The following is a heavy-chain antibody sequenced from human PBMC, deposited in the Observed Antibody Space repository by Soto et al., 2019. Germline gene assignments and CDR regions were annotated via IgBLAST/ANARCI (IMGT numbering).Heavy chain of an antibody. CDR1: GFTFSSNS. CDR2: TTGRDDRT. D-gene: IGHD2-2*01. Sequence: EVQLLESGGGLVQPGGSLRLSCTASGFTFSSNSMSWVRQAPGKGLEWFSVTTGRDDRTYYADSVKGRFTISRDNSKNTLYLQMNSLRAEDTAVYFCAKLVKNWGQGTLVTVSS. V-gene: IGHV3-23*01. CDR3: AKLVKN. J-gene: IGHJ4*02.